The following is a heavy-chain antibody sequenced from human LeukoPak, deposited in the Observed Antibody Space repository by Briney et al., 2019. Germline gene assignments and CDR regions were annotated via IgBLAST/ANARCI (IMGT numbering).Heavy chain of an antibody. CDR3: ATRRGYYYDSSGYYFDY. J-gene: IGHJ4*02. CDR1: GFTFSGYW. V-gene: IGHV3-7*01. D-gene: IGHD3-22*01. Sequence: GGSLRLSCAASGFTFSGYWMSWVRQAPGKGLEWVANIKQDGSEKYYVDSVKGRFTISRDNAKNSLYLQMNSLRAEDTAVYYCATRRGYYYDSSGYYFDYWGQGTLVTVSS. CDR2: IKQDGSEK.